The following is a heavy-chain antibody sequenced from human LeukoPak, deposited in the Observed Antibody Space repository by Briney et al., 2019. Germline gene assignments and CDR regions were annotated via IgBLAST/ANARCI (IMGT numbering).Heavy chain of an antibody. V-gene: IGHV3-53*01. CDR1: GFTVSGNY. CDR3: ARSVWGSYHFDY. J-gene: IGHJ4*02. CDR2: ICGGTT. Sequence: GGSLRLSCAVSGFTVSGNYMSWVRQAPGKGLEWVSLICGGTTYYADSVKGRFTISRDNSKNTLYLEMSSLRVDDAAIYYCARSVWGSYHFDYWGQGTRVTVSS. D-gene: IGHD3-16*01.